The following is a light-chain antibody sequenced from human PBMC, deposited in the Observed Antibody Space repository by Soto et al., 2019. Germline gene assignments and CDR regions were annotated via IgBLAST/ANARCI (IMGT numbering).Light chain of an antibody. Sequence: DIQRTQSPSSLSASVEDRVTITCRASQSISSYLNWYQQKPGKAPKLLIYAASSLQSGVPSRFSGSGSGTDFTLTISCLQSEDFATYYCQQYYSYPRTFGGGTKVDIK. V-gene: IGKV1-39*01. CDR3: QQYYSYPRT. J-gene: IGKJ4*01. CDR2: AAS. CDR1: QSISSY.